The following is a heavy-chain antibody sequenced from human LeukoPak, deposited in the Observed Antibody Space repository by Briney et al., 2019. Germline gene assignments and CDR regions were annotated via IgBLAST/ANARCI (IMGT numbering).Heavy chain of an antibody. CDR3: ARDHSGMDY. Sequence: GGSLRLSCAVSGFTFRSYSMNWVRQAPGKGLEWVSSISSSSSYIYYADSVKGRFTISRDNAKNSLYLQMNSLRAEDTAVYYCARDHSGMDYWGQGTLVTVSS. CDR2: ISSSSSYI. J-gene: IGHJ4*02. D-gene: IGHD3-10*01. V-gene: IGHV3-21*01. CDR1: GFTFRSYS.